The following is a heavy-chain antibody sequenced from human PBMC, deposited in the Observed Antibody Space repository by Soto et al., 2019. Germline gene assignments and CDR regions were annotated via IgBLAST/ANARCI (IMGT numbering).Heavy chain of an antibody. Sequence: QVQLVQSGAEVKKPGASVKVSCKASGDTFTDYYIHWVRQAPAQGLEWMGTVNPSGGHTTYAQHFLGRMTMTRDTATRTLYMELTSLTSEDTAVYYCARGGHVVVVTAAVDYWGQGTLVTVAA. J-gene: IGHJ4*02. V-gene: IGHV1-46*01. CDR2: VNPSGGHT. CDR3: ARGGHVVVVTAAVDY. CDR1: GDTFTDYY. D-gene: IGHD2-21*02.